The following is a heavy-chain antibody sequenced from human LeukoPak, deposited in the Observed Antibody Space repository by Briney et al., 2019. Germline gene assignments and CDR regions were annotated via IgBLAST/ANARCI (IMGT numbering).Heavy chain of an antibody. D-gene: IGHD6-13*01. CDR1: GFTFSSYT. Sequence: GGSLRLSCAASGFTFSSYTMHWVRQAPGKGLEWVAVISYDGSNKCYADSVKGRFTISRDNSKSTLFLQMNSPSAEDTAVYYCARGIAATNYMDVWGKGTTVTVSS. CDR3: ARGIAATNYMDV. J-gene: IGHJ6*03. V-gene: IGHV3-30-3*01. CDR2: ISYDGSNK.